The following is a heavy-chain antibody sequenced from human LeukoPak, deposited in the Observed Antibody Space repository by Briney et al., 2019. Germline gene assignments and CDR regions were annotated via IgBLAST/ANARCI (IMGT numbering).Heavy chain of an antibody. V-gene: IGHV3-11*01. D-gene: IGHD1-26*01. CDR3: ASDIEGTSGDY. CDR1: GFSFSDDY. J-gene: IGHJ4*02. Sequence: GGSLRLSCSASGFSFSDDYMSWIRQAPGKGLAWISYITSSGTAIYYADSVRGRFTISRDNVKNSLYLQMDCLRDEDTAVYYCASDIEGTSGDYWGQGTLVSVSS. CDR2: ITSSGTAI.